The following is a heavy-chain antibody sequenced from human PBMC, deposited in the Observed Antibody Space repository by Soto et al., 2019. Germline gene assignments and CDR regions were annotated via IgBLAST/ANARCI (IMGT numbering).Heavy chain of an antibody. CDR2: IYYSGST. D-gene: IGHD2-15*01. Sequence: ETLSLTCTVSGGSISSYYWSWIRQPPGKGLEWIGYIYYSGSTNYNPSLKSRVTISVDTSKNQFSLKLSSVTAADTAVYYCARDIGYCSGGSCYSPVGMDVWGQGTTVTVSS. CDR1: GGSISSYY. J-gene: IGHJ6*02. V-gene: IGHV4-59*01. CDR3: ARDIGYCSGGSCYSPVGMDV.